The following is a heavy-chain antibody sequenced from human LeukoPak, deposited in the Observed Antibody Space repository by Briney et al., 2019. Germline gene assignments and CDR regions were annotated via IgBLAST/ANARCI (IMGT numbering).Heavy chain of an antibody. D-gene: IGHD5-24*01. CDR3: ARDTGDGYLTYYFDY. CDR1: GFTFGDYA. Sequence: GGSLRLSCTASGFTFGDYAMTWVRQAPGKGLEWVSYISSSSSTIYYADSVKGRFTISRDNAKNSLYLQMNSLRAEDTAVYYCARDTGDGYLTYYFDYWGQGTLVTVSS. V-gene: IGHV3-48*01. CDR2: ISSSSSTI. J-gene: IGHJ4*02.